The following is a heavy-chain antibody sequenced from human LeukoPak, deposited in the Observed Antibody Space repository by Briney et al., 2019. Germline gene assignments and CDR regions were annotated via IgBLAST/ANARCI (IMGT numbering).Heavy chain of an antibody. CDR3: AKVAKYYYGSETYYFFEH. V-gene: IGHV3-7*01. CDR2: IKQDGTEK. J-gene: IGHJ4*02. Sequence: GGTLTLSCAASGFTFTTYWMSWVRQAPGKGLEWVANIKQDGTEKYYVDSVKGRFTISRDNAKNSLYLQMNSLRVEDTAVYYCAKVAKYYYGSETYYFFEHWGQGTPVTASS. CDR1: GFTFTTYW. D-gene: IGHD3-10*01.